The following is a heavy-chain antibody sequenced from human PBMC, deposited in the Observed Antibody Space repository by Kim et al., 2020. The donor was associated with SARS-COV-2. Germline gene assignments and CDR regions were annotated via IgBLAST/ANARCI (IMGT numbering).Heavy chain of an antibody. CDR2: IWYDGSNK. V-gene: IGHV3-33*08. J-gene: IGHJ3*02. CDR1: GFTFSSYG. Sequence: GGSLRLSCAASGFTFSSYGMHWVRQAPGKGLEWVAVIWYDGSNKYYADSVKGRFTISRDNSKNTLYLQMNSLRAEDTAVYYCAREAAMIANAFDIWGQGTMVTVSS. D-gene: IGHD3-22*01. CDR3: AREAAMIANAFDI.